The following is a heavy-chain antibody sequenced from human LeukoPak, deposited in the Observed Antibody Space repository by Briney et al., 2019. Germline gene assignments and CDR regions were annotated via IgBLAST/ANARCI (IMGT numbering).Heavy chain of an antibody. V-gene: IGHV1-2*06. D-gene: IGHD6-19*01. CDR3: ARSPRGWYGDY. J-gene: IGHJ4*02. Sequence: ASVKVSCKASGYTFTDYYMHWVRQAPGQGLEWMGRINPNSGGTSSARKFQGRVTVTRDTSISTVYMELSRLTSDDTAVYYCARSPRGWYGDYWGQGTLVTVSS. CDR2: INPNSGGT. CDR1: GYTFTDYY.